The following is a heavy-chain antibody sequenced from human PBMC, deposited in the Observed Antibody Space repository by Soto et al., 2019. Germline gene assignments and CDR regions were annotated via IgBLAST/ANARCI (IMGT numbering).Heavy chain of an antibody. CDR1: GFTFSSYA. CDR3: ARGVESSSSAGDDY. CDR2: ISGSGGST. D-gene: IGHD6-6*01. J-gene: IGHJ4*02. V-gene: IGHV3-23*01. Sequence: VQLLESGGGLVQPGGSLRLSCAASGFTFSSYAMSWVRQAPGKGLEWVSAISGSGGSTYYADSVKGRFTISRDNSKNTLYLQMNSLRAEDTAVYYCARGVESSSSAGDDYWGQGTLVTVSS.